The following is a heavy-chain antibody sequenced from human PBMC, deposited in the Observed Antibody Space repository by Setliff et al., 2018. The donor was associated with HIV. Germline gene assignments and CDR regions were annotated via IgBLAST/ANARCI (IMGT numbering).Heavy chain of an antibody. D-gene: IGHD4-17*01. CDR2: IYASGST. CDR1: DDSFSTNY. Sequence: PSETLSLTCNVSDDSFSTNYWSWVRQPPGKGLEWIGYIYASGSTNYNPSLKSRVTMSVDTSKNQFSLKLSSVTAADTAVYYCTRDTLSRCFDYWGQGTLVTVSS. J-gene: IGHJ4*02. CDR3: TRDTLSRCFDY. V-gene: IGHV4-4*07.